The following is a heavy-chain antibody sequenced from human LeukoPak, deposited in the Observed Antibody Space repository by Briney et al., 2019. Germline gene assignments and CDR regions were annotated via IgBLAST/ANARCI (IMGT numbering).Heavy chain of an antibody. Sequence: SQTLCLTCTVSGGSISSGDYYWSWIRQPPGKGLEWIGYIYYSGSTYYNPSLKSRVTISVDTSKNQFSLKLSSVTAADTAVYYCARETVPAATTNWFDPWGQGTLVTVSS. CDR3: ARETVPAATTNWFDP. J-gene: IGHJ5*02. CDR1: GGSISSGDYY. D-gene: IGHD2-2*01. V-gene: IGHV4-30-4*08. CDR2: IYYSGST.